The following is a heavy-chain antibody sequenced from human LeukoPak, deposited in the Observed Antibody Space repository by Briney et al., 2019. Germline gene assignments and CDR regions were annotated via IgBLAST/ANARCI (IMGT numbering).Heavy chain of an antibody. J-gene: IGHJ4*02. CDR3: VRVTWPTFSFDY. V-gene: IGHV3-74*01. CDR2: ISSDGSST. CDR1: GVTFSSYW. Sequence: GGSLRLSCAASGVTFSSYWMHWVRHAPGKGLVWVSRISSDGSSTTYADSVKGRFTISRDNAKNTLYLQMNSLRAEHTAVYYCVRVTWPTFSFDYWGQGPLVTVSS. D-gene: IGHD3-16*01.